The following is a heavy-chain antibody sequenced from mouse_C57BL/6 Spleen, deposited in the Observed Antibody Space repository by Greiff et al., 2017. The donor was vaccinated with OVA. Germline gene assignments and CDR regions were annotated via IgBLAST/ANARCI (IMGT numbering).Heavy chain of an antibody. V-gene: IGHV1-54*01. Sequence: VQLQQSGAELVRPGTSVKVSCKASGYAFTDYLIDWVKQRPGQGLEWIGVINPGSGGTNYNEKFKGKATLTADKSSSTAYMQLSSLTSEDSAVYFGASGYCSGGGFAYWGQGTLVTVSA. CDR2: INPGSGGT. D-gene: IGHD2-12*01. CDR3: ASGYCSGGGFAY. CDR1: GYAFTDYL. J-gene: IGHJ3*01.